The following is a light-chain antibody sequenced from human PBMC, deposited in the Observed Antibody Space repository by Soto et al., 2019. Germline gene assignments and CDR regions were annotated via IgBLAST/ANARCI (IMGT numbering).Light chain of an antibody. Sequence: AIQMTQSPSSLSASVGDRVTITCRASQGIRNGLGWYQQKPGKAPKLLIYAASSLHSRVPSRFSGSGSGTDFTLTISSLQPEDFATYYCLQDYNYPYTFGQGTKLEIK. CDR1: QGIRNG. CDR3: LQDYNYPYT. CDR2: AAS. J-gene: IGKJ2*01. V-gene: IGKV1-6*01.